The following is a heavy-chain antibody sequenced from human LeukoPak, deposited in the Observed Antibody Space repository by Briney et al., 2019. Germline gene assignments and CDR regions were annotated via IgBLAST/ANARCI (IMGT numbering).Heavy chain of an antibody. CDR3: ARDGGTGTFDY. CDR2: IIPILGIA. CDR1: GGTFSSYA. Sequence: GASVKVSCKASGGTFSSYAISCVRQAPGQGLEWMGRIIPILGIANYAQKFQGRVTIAADKSTSTAYMELSSLRSEDTAVYYCARDGGTGTFDYWGQGTLVTVSS. D-gene: IGHD1/OR15-1a*01. J-gene: IGHJ4*02. V-gene: IGHV1-69*04.